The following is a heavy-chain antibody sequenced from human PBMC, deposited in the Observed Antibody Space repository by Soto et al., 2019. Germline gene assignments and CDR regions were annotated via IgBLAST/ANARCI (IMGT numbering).Heavy chain of an antibody. CDR1: GFTFSRYS. Sequence: EVQLVESGGGLVKPGGSLRLSCAASGFTFSRYSMNWVRQAPGKGLEWVSSIASSSSYIYYADSVKGRFTISRDNAKNSLYLQMNSLRAEDTAVYYCARDTLYYYDSSGYYYYYYGMDVWGQGTTVTVSS. V-gene: IGHV3-21*01. CDR2: IASSSSYI. J-gene: IGHJ6*02. CDR3: ARDTLYYYDSSGYYYYYYGMDV. D-gene: IGHD3-22*01.